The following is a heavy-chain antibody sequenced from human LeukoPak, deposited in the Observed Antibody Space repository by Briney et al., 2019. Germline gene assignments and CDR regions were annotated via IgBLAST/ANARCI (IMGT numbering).Heavy chain of an antibody. CDR3: ARRILMDV. D-gene: IGHD2-15*01. CDR2: IYHSGTT. V-gene: IGHV4-38-2*02. J-gene: IGHJ6*04. CDR1: NYSISSGYY. Sequence: PSETLSLTCTVSNYSISSGYYWGWIRPPPGKGLEWIGTIYHSGTTYYNPSLKSRVTISVDTSKNQFSLKLSSVTAADTAVYYCARRILMDVWGKGTTVTVSS.